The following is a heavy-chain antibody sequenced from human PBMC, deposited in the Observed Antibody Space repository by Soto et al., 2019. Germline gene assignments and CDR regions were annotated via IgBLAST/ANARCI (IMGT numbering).Heavy chain of an antibody. CDR3: VKDRRTESYGMEV. Sequence: QVQLVESGGGVVEPGRSLRLSCAASGFTFSSHGMHWVRQAPSRGLEWVAVIRNEGTNKQYGASVQGRFTISRDNSQNTLYLQTNSLRVEDTAVYYCVKDRRTESYGMEVWGQGTTVIVSS. V-gene: IGHV3-30*18. CDR1: GFTFSSHG. D-gene: IGHD2-21*01. J-gene: IGHJ6*02. CDR2: IRNEGTNK.